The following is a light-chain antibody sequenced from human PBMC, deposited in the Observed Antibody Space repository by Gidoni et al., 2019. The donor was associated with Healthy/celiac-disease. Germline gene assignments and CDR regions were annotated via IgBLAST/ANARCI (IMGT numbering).Light chain of an antibody. CDR3: QQYYSTLLT. Sequence: DIVMTQSPDSLAVSLGERVNINCKSSQSVLYSSNNKIYLAWYQQKPVQPPKLLIYWASTRESGVPDRFSGSGSGTDFTRTISSLQAEDVAVYYCQQYYSTLLTFGGGTKVEIK. CDR2: WAS. J-gene: IGKJ4*01. CDR1: QSVLYSSNNKIY. V-gene: IGKV4-1*01.